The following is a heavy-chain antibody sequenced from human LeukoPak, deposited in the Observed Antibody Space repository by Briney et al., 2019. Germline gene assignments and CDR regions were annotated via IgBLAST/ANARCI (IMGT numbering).Heavy chain of an antibody. CDR3: ARGYGGQYVDY. CDR2: IYYTGST. CDR1: GDSVSSGFYY. Sequence: SETLSLTCVVSGDSVSSGFYYWIWTRQPPGKTLEWIGYIYYTGSTNYNPSLKSRVAMSLDTSKNQFSLNVRSVNAADTAIYYCARGYGGQYVDYWGQGILVPVSS. D-gene: IGHD2-15*01. V-gene: IGHV4-61*01. J-gene: IGHJ4*02.